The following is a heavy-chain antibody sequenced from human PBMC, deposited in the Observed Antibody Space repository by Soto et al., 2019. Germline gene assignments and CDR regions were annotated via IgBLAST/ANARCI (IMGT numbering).Heavy chain of an antibody. J-gene: IGHJ6*02. CDR2: ISAYNGNT. Sequence: ASVKVSCKASGYTFTSYGISWVRQAPGQGLEWMGWISAYNGNTNYAQKLQGRVTMTTDTSTSTAYMELRSLRSDDTAVYYCARDNMVRGVPYYYYGMDVWGQGTTVTVSS. V-gene: IGHV1-18*01. CDR1: GYTFTSYG. CDR3: ARDNMVRGVPYYYYGMDV. D-gene: IGHD3-10*01.